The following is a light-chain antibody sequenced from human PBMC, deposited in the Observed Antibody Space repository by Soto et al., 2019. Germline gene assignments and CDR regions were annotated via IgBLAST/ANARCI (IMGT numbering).Light chain of an antibody. CDR3: CSYAGSSTWV. J-gene: IGLJ3*02. CDR1: SSDVGGYNY. Sequence: QSALTQPASVSGSPGQSITISCTGTSSDVGGYNYVSWYQQHSGKAPKLMIYEVSNRPSGVSNRFSGSKSGNTASLTISGLQAEDEADYYCCSYAGSSTWVFGGGNKLTVL. CDR2: EVS. V-gene: IGLV2-14*01.